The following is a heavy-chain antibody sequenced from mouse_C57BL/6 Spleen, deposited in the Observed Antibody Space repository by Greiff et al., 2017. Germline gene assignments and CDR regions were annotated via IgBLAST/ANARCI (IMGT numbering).Heavy chain of an antibody. D-gene: IGHD1-1*01. CDR1: GYTFTSYW. J-gene: IGHJ2*01. CDR2: IDPSDSYT. V-gene: IGHV1-69*01. CDR3: ARDPYYYGSSHRDD. Sequence: QVQLQQPGAELVMPGASVKLSCKASGYTFTSYWMHWVKQRPGQGLEWIGEIDPSDSYTNYNQTFKGKSTLTVDKSSSTAYMRLSSLTSEDSAVYYCARDPYYYGSSHRDDWGQGTTLTVSS.